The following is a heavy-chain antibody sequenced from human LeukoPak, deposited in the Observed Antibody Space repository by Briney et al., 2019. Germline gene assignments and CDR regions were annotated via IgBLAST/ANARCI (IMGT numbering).Heavy chain of an antibody. Sequence: PGGSLRLSCAASGFTFSSYGMHWVRQAPGKGLEWVAVISYDGSNKYYADSVKGRFTISRDNSKNTLYLQMNSLRAEDTAVYYCAALILAVAGPEQFDYWGQGTLVTVSS. CDR3: AALILAVAGPEQFDY. CDR2: ISYDGSNK. D-gene: IGHD6-19*01. CDR1: GFTFSSYG. J-gene: IGHJ4*02. V-gene: IGHV3-30*03.